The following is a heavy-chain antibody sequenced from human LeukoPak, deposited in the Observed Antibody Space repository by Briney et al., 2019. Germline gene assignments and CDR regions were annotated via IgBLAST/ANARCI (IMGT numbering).Heavy chain of an antibody. CDR2: INAGNGNT. CDR3: ARLKYYYGSGSPRLYYGMDV. V-gene: IGHV1-3*01. CDR1: GYTFTSYA. J-gene: IGHJ6*02. D-gene: IGHD3-10*01. Sequence: ASVKVSCKASGYTFTSYAMHWVRQAPGQRLEWMGWINAGNGNTKYSQKFQGRVTITRDTSASTAYMELSSLRSEDTAVYYCARLKYYYGSGSPRLYYGMDVWGQGTTVTVSS.